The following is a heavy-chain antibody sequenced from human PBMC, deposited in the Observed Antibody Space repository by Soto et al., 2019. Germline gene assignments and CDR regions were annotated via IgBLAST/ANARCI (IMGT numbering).Heavy chain of an antibody. J-gene: IGHJ6*02. CDR2: INHSGST. D-gene: IGHD3-16*01. CDR3: ARGYIWGSYGNYYYYGMDV. V-gene: IGHV4-34*01. CDR1: GGSFSGYY. Sequence: PSETLSLTCAVYGGSFSGYYWSWIRQPPGKGLEWIGEINHSGSTNYNPSLKSRVTISVDTSKNHFSLKLSSVTAADTAVYYCARGYIWGSYGNYYYYGMDVWGQGTTVTVSS.